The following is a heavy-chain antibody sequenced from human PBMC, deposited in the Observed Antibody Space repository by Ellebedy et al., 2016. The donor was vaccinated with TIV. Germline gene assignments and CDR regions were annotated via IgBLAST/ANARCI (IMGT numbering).Heavy chain of an antibody. V-gene: IGHV3-23*01. Sequence: PGGSLRLSCAASGFTFSNYAMTWVRQAPGKGLEWVSPISDSGGATFYADSVTGRFIVSRDNSKNTLYLQMHSLRTEDTAVYYCARAQDSGGYYYDRDFDLWGRGTLVTVSS. CDR2: ISDSGGAT. CDR3: ARAQDSGGYYYDRDFDL. J-gene: IGHJ2*01. CDR1: GFTFSNYA. D-gene: IGHD3-22*01.